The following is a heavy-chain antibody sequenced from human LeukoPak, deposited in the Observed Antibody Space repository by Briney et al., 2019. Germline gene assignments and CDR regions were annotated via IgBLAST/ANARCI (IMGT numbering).Heavy chain of an antibody. V-gene: IGHV3-74*01. CDR3: AFLFITPDAFDI. D-gene: IGHD2-15*01. Sequence: PGGSLRLSCAASGFTFSSYWMHWVRQAPGKGLVWVSRINSDGSSTSYADSVKGRFTISRDNAKNTLYLQMNSLRAEDTAVYYCAFLFITPDAFDIWGQGTMVTVSS. CDR1: GFTFSSYW. J-gene: IGHJ3*02. CDR2: INSDGSST.